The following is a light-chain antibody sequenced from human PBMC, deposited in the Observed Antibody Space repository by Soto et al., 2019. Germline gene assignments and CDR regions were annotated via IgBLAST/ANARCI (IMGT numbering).Light chain of an antibody. Sequence: QSALTQPASVSGSPGQSITISCTGTSSDVGSYNLVSWYQQHPGKAPKLMIYEGSKRPSGVSNRFSGSKSGNTASLTISGLQAEDEADYYCCSYAGGGYVFGTGTQLTVL. CDR2: EGS. CDR1: SSDVGSYNL. V-gene: IGLV2-23*01. J-gene: IGLJ1*01. CDR3: CSYAGGGYV.